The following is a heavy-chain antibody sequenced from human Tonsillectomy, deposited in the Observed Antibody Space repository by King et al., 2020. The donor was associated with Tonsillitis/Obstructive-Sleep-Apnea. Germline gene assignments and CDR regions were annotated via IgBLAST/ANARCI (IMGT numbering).Heavy chain of an antibody. CDR2: INPTGSST. CDR3: ASLGDDNSGVACFDI. CDR1: GYTFTSYY. J-gene: IGHJ3*02. Sequence: KASGYTFTSYYMHWVRQAPGKGLEWMGIINPTGSSTSYAQKVQDRVTMTRHTSTSTVYMELSSLRSEDTAVYYCASLGDDNSGVACFDIWGQGTMVTVSS. V-gene: IGHV1-46*01. D-gene: IGHD3-22*01.